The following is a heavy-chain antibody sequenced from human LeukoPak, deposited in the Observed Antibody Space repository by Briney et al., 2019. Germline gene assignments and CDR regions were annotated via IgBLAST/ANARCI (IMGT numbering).Heavy chain of an antibody. Sequence: SETLSLTCAVYGGSFSGYYWSWIRRPPGKGLEWIGEINHSGSTNYNPSLKSRVTISVDTSKNQFSLKLSSVTAADTAVYYCARSSPENRYYYYYYGMDVWGQGTTVTVSS. CDR3: ARSSPENRYYYYYYGMDV. J-gene: IGHJ6*02. V-gene: IGHV4-34*01. CDR2: INHSGST. D-gene: IGHD6-13*01. CDR1: GGSFSGYY.